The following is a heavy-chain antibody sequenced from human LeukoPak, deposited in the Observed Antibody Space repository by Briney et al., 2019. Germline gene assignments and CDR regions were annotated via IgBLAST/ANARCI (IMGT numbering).Heavy chain of an antibody. V-gene: IGHV3-7*04. CDR2: IKQDGSKK. Sequence: GGSLRLSCVASGFPFSSYWMTWVRQAPGKGLEWVANIKQDGSKKSYVDSVKGRFTIYRDNAKNSLYLQMNSLRAEDTAIYYCTRVGYIDEGIDYWGQGTLVTVSS. CDR1: GFPFSSYW. J-gene: IGHJ4*02. CDR3: TRVGYIDEGIDY. D-gene: IGHD5-24*01.